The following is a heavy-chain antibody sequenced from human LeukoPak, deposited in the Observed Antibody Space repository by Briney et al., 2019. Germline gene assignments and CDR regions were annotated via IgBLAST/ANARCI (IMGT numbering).Heavy chain of an antibody. V-gene: IGHV4-30-2*01. CDR3: ARIGYDRSGYEFGSPHDAFDI. Sequence: SETLSLTCTVSGGSISSGGYYWSWIRQPPGKGLEWIGYIYHSGSTYYNPSLKSRVTISVDRSKNQFSLKLSSLTAADTAVYYWARIGYDRSGYEFGSPHDAFDIRGQGTMVTVSS. CDR2: IYHSGST. J-gene: IGHJ3*02. CDR1: GGSISSGGYY. D-gene: IGHD3-22*01.